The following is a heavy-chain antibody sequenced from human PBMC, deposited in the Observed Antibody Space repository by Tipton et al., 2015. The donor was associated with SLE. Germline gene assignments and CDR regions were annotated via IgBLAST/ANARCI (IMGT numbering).Heavy chain of an antibody. D-gene: IGHD2-15*01. Sequence: LRLSCTVSGGSVNTGNCYWTWIRQHPGKGPVWIGYIYNSGTTYYNPSLRDRITISIDTPKNQYFLSFNSVTDAAAAVCYCARVPYIYPRRTPISRGQGFLVHV. V-gene: IGHV4-31*03. CDR3: ARVPYIYPRRTPIS. CDR1: GGSVNTGNCY. J-gene: IGHJ1*01. CDR2: IYNSGTT.